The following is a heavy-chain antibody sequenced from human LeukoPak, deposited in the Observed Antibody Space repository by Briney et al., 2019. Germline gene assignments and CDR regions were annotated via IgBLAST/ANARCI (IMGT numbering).Heavy chain of an antibody. CDR2: ISSSSSYI. CDR3: ARGCRCTSCYCSDY. CDR1: GFTVSNYA. V-gene: IGHV3-21*01. J-gene: IGHJ4*02. D-gene: IGHD2-2*01. Sequence: GGSLRLSCAASGFTVSNYAMSWVRQTPGKGLEWVSSISSSSSYIYYADSVKGRFTISRDNAKNSLYLQMNSLRAEDTAVYYCARGCRCTSCYCSDYWGQGTLVTVSS.